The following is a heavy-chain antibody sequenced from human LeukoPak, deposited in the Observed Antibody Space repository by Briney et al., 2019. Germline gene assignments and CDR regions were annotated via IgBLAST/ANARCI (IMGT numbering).Heavy chain of an antibody. CDR3: ATDPVHSSGYYYVGY. Sequence: ASVKVSCKAFGYTFTGYYMHWVRQAPGQGLEWMGRINPNSGGTNYAQKFQGRVTMTRDTSISTAYMVLSRLRSDDTAVYYCATDPVHSSGYYYVGYWGQGTLVTVSS. V-gene: IGHV1-2*06. D-gene: IGHD3-22*01. J-gene: IGHJ4*02. CDR1: GYTFTGYY. CDR2: INPNSGGT.